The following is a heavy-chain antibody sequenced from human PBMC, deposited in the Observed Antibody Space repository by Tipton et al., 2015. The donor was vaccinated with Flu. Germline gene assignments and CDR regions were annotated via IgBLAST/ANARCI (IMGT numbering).Heavy chain of an antibody. CDR2: ISGSGGST. CDR1: GFTFSSYA. CDR3: AKAVTGPTGWELLERYYYYYGMDV. D-gene: IGHD1-26*01. Sequence: SLRLSCAASGFTFSSYAMSWVRQAPGKGLEWVSAISGSGGSTYYADSVKGRFTISRDNSKNTLYLQMNSLRAEDTAVYYCAKAVTGPTGWELLERYYYYYGMDVWGQGTTVTVSS. V-gene: IGHV3-23*01. J-gene: IGHJ6*02.